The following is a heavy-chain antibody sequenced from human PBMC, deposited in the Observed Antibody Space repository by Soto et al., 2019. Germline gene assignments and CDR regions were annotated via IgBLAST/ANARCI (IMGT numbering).Heavy chain of an antibody. Sequence: SETLSLTCAVYGGSFSSYYWGWIRQPPGEGLEWLGSIFHSGSTHYNPSLKSRVNISVDTSKNQFSLKLSSVTAADTAVYYCARLGYDSSAYYDDIDYWGQGALVTVSS. CDR3: ARLGYDSSAYYDDIDY. J-gene: IGHJ4*02. CDR2: IFHSGST. D-gene: IGHD3-22*01. V-gene: IGHV4-34*12. CDR1: GGSFSSYY.